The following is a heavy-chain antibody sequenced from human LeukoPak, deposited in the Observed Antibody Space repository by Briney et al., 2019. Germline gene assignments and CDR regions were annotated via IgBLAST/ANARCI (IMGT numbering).Heavy chain of an antibody. V-gene: IGHV3-11*04. CDR3: ARVSYSSSYYFDY. D-gene: IGHD6-6*01. CDR2: ISSSASTM. J-gene: IGHJ4*02. Sequence: GGSLRLSCAGSGFTFSDAWMSWVRQAPGKGLEWVSYISSSASTMHYADSVKGRFTISRDNARNSLSLQMNSLRVEDTAVYYCARVSYSSSYYFDYWGQGALVTVSS. CDR1: GFTFSDAW.